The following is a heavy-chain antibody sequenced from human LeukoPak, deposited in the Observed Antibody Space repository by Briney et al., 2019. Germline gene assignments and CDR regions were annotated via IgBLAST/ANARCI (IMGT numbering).Heavy chain of an antibody. D-gene: IGHD5-12*01. Sequence: SETLSLTCTVSGGSISSYYWSWIRQPPGKGLEWIGYIYYSGSSNYNPSLKSRVTMSIDTSKNHFSLKLSSVTAADTAVYYCARLVAPEDYWGQGTLVTVSS. CDR3: ARLVAPEDY. V-gene: IGHV4-59*12. J-gene: IGHJ4*02. CDR1: GGSISSYY. CDR2: IYYSGSS.